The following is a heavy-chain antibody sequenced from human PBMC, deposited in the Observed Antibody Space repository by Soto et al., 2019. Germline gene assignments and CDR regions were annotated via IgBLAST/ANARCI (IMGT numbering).Heavy chain of an antibody. J-gene: IGHJ6*02. CDR3: ARSQGGSSSLDIYYYYYYGMDV. CDR1: GGTFSSYA. D-gene: IGHD2-15*01. CDR2: VIPIFGTA. V-gene: IGHV1-69*01. Sequence: QVQLVQSGAEVKKPGSSVKVSCNAPGGTFSSYAISWVRQAPGQGLEWMGGVIPIFGTAKYAQKFQGRVTITADESTSTGYMELRSLRSEDTAVYYCARSQGGSSSLDIYYYYYYGMDVWGQGTTVTVSS.